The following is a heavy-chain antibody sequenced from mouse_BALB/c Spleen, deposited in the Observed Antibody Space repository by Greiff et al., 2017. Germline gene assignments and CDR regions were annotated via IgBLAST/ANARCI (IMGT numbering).Heavy chain of an antibody. V-gene: IGHV5-9-4*01. D-gene: IGHD2-2*01. CDR3: ARDRGYDGLDYAMDY. J-gene: IGHJ4*01. CDR1: GFTFSSYA. CDR2: ISSGGSYT. Sequence: EVHLVESGGGLVKPGGSLKLSCAASGFTFSSYAMSWVRQSPEKRLEWVAEISSGGSYTYYPDTVTGRFTISRDNAKNTLYLEMSSLRSEDTAMYYCARDRGYDGLDYAMDYWGQGTSVTVSS.